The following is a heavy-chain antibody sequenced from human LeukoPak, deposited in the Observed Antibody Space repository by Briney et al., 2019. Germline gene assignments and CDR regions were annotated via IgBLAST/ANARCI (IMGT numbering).Heavy chain of an antibody. D-gene: IGHD5-12*01. V-gene: IGHV4-4*07. CDR2: IYTSGST. CDR1: GGSISSYY. Sequence: SETLSLTCTVSGGSISSYYWSWIRQPAGKGLEWIGRIYTSGSTNYNPSLKSRVTMSVDTSKNQFSLKLSSVTAADTAVYYCARDRDGYDEGDAFDMWGQGTMVTVSS. CDR3: ARDRDGYDEGDAFDM. J-gene: IGHJ3*02.